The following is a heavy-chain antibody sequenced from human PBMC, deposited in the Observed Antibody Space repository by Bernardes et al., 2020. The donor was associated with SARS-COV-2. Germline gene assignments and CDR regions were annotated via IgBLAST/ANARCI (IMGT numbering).Heavy chain of an antibody. V-gene: IGHV3-30*18. D-gene: IGHD2-21*01. CDR2: ISYDGINK. Sequence: SLRLSCAASGFTFSSYGMHWVRQAPGKGLEWVAVISYDGINKYYVDSVKGRFTISRDNSKNTLYLQMNSLRAEDTAVYFCAKVFGGGNYYYFDYWGQGTLVTVSS. CDR3: AKVFGGGNYYYFDY. CDR1: GFTFSSYG. J-gene: IGHJ4*02.